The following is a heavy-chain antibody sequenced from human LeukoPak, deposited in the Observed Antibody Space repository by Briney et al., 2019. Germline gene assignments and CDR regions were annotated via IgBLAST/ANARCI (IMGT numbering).Heavy chain of an antibody. CDR3: ARHTRPGHSGYENAFDI. CDR1: GGSISRTSYY. Sequence: SETLSLTCTVSGGSISRTSYYWDWIRQPPGKGLEWIGNVFDSGSTHYNPSLKSRVTISVDTSKNQFSLRLSSVTAADTAEYYCARHTRPGHSGYENAFDIWGQGTMVTVSS. J-gene: IGHJ3*02. CDR2: VFDSGST. D-gene: IGHD5-12*01. V-gene: IGHV4-39*01.